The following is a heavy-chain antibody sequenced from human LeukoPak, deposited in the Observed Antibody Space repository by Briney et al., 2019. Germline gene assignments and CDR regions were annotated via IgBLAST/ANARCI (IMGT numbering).Heavy chain of an antibody. CDR3: ARPDIVVVPAAIGAFDI. V-gene: IGHV5-51*01. J-gene: IGHJ3*02. Sequence: GESLKISCTASGYSFTSYYINWVRQTPGKGLEWIGYIYPGDSDTRYSPSFQGQVTISSDKSISTAYLQWNSLKASDTAMYYCARPDIVVVPAAIGAFDIWGQGTMVTVSS. D-gene: IGHD2-2*01. CDR2: IYPGDSDT. CDR1: GYSFTSYY.